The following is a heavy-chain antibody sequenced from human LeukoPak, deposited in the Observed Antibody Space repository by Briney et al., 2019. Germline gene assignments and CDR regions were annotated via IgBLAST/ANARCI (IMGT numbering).Heavy chain of an antibody. V-gene: IGHV4-34*01. CDR2: INHSGST. CDR1: GGSFSGYY. J-gene: IGHJ4*02. Sequence: SETLSLTCAVYGGSFSGYYWSWLRQPPGKGLEWIGEINHSGSTNYNPSLKSRVTISVDTSKNQFSLKLSSVTAADTAVYYCASSKHYYDSSAYYVYWGQGTLVTVSS. CDR3: ASSKHYYDSSAYYVY. D-gene: IGHD3-22*01.